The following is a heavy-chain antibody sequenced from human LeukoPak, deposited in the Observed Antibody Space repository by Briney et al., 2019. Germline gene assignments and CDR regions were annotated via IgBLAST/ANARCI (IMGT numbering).Heavy chain of an antibody. J-gene: IGHJ4*02. CDR2: IYSGGST. Sequence: GGSLRLSCAASGFTFSSYSMNWVRQAPGKGLEWVSLIYSGGSTYYADSVKCRFTISRDNSKNTLYLQMNSLRAEDTAVYYCARSGRDGYNKGFDYWGQGTLVTVSS. CDR3: ARSGRDGYNKGFDY. V-gene: IGHV3-66*02. CDR1: GFTFSSYS. D-gene: IGHD5-24*01.